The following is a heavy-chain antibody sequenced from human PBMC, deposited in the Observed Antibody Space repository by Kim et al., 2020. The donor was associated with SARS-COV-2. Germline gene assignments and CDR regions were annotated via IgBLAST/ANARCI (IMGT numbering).Heavy chain of an antibody. D-gene: IGHD1-26*01. Sequence: AGSMKGPFTISRENSKHTLYLQMNRRRAEDTAVYYCARPYSRGYHDAFDIWGQGTMVTVSS. J-gene: IGHJ3*02. V-gene: IGHV3-30*01. CDR3: ARPYSRGYHDAFDI.